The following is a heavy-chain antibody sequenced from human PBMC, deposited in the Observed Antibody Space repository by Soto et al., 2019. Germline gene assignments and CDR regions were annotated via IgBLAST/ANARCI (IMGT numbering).Heavy chain of an antibody. CDR2: IYYSGST. V-gene: IGHV4-61*01. D-gene: IGHD3-22*01. Sequence: SETLSLTCTVSGGSVSSGSYYWSWIRQPPGKGLEWIGYIYYSGSTNYNPSLKSRVTISVDTSKNQFSLKLSSVTAADTAVYYCAREPNYYDSQRFDPWGKGTLVTVSS. J-gene: IGHJ5*02. CDR1: GGSVSSGSYY. CDR3: AREPNYYDSQRFDP.